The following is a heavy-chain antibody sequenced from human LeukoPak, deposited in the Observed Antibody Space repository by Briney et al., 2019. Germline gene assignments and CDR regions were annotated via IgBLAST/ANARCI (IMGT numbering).Heavy chain of an antibody. CDR3: ATPNGAAAGRKDAFDI. D-gene: IGHD6-13*01. CDR1: GFTFSSYS. CDR2: ISSSSSYI. V-gene: IGHV3-21*01. Sequence: GGSLRLSCAASGFTFSSYSMNWVRRAPGKGLEWVSSISSSSSYIYYADSVKGRFTISRDNAKNSLYLQMNSLRAEDTAVYYCATPNGAAAGRKDAFDIWGQGTIVTVSS. J-gene: IGHJ3*02.